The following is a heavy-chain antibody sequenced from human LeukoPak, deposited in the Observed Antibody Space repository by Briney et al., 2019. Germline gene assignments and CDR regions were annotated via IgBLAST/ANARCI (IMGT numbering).Heavy chain of an antibody. D-gene: IGHD3-22*01. CDR2: INQDGSEK. J-gene: IGHJ4*02. CDR1: GFTFRSSW. Sequence: PGGSLRLSCAASGFTFRSSWMNWFRQSSGKGLEWVANINQDGSEKYYVDSVKGRFTISRDNAKNSLYLQINSLRAEDTAVYYCASVHHQFSGYYDAPFDYWGQGTLVTVSS. CDR3: ASVHHQFSGYYDAPFDY. V-gene: IGHV3-7*01.